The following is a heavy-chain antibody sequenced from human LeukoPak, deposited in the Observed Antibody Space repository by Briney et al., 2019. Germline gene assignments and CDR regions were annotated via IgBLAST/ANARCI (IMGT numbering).Heavy chain of an antibody. Sequence: SETLSLTCTVSGDSIYNSDYYWGWIRRPPGKGLEWIGSIFYGGSSYYNPSLESRVTISIAPSKSQFSLNLRFVTAADTAVYYCARFGTRIGTGASFGFESWGQGTLVLVSS. V-gene: IGHV4-39*07. CDR3: ARFGTRIGTGASFGFES. D-gene: IGHD3-10*01. CDR1: GDSIYNSDYY. J-gene: IGHJ4*02. CDR2: IFYGGSS.